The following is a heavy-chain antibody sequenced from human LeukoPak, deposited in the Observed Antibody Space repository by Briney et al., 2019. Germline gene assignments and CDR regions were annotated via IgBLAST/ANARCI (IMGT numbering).Heavy chain of an antibody. CDR1: GGSLSSGGYS. J-gene: IGHJ5*02. Sequence: PSETLSLTCAVSGGSLSSGGYSWSWLRQPPGTGLEWIGYIYHSGSTYYNPSLKSRVTISVDRSKNQFSLKLSSVTAADTAVYYCARSKPEQLVPAFDPWGQGTLVTVSS. CDR3: ARSKPEQLVPAFDP. V-gene: IGHV4-30-2*01. D-gene: IGHD6-6*01. CDR2: IYHSGST.